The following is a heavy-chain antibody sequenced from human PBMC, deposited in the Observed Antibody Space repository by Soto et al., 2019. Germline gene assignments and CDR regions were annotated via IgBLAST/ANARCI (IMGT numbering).Heavy chain of an antibody. J-gene: IGHJ4*02. CDR1: GYTFNTYY. Sequence: ASVKVSCKPSGYTFNTYYLHWLRQAPGQALEWMGVIHPSGGGTTYAQKFLGRVTVTRDTSTTTVFMELSSLRSDDTAVYYCARGGHIAVVTASFDYWGQGTLITVSS. D-gene: IGHD2-21*02. CDR2: IHPSGGGT. CDR3: ARGGHIAVVTASFDY. V-gene: IGHV1-46*02.